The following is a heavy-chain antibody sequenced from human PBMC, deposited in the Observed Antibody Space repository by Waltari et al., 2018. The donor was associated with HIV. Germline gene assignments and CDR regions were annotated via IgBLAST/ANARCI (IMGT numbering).Heavy chain of an antibody. D-gene: IGHD6-13*01. Sequence: VESGGGKVRPGGSLRLSCEAFGFTVSDNYMSWVRQTQGRGLEWISIMYSDGSTNYADSVRGRFTISRDTSNNTLFLEMKRLRAEDTAVYYCARSAEKQQFSIIHYYYYYPMDVWGQGTTVTVSS. CDR1: GFTVSDNY. J-gene: IGHJ6*02. V-gene: IGHV3-66*01. CDR3: ARSAEKQQFSIIHYYYYYPMDV. CDR2: MYSDGST.